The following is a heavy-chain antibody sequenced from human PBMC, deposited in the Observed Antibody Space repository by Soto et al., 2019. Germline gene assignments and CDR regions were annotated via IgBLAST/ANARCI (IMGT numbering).Heavy chain of an antibody. V-gene: IGHV3-23*01. CDR1: GFTFSSYA. CDR2: ISGSGGST. Sequence: GGSLRLSCAASGFTFSSYAMSWVRQAPGKGLEWVSAISGSGGSTYYADSVKGRFTISRDNSKNTLYLQMNSLRAEDNAVYYCAEHLDGSTIFGVVSINDAFDIWGQGTMVTVSS. J-gene: IGHJ3*02. CDR3: AEHLDGSTIFGVVSINDAFDI. D-gene: IGHD3-3*01.